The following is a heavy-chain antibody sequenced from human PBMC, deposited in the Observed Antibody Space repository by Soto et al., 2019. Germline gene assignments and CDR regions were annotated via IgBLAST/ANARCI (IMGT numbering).Heavy chain of an antibody. CDR1: GFTFSSYA. Sequence: GGSLRLSCAASGFTFSSYAMSWVRQAPGKGLEWVSAISGSGGSTYYADSVKGRFTISRDNSKNTLYLQMNSLRAEDTAVYYCAKGGEYCSSTSCYGQRHYYYYYGMDVWGQGTTVTVSS. V-gene: IGHV3-23*01. CDR2: ISGSGGST. D-gene: IGHD2-2*01. J-gene: IGHJ6*02. CDR3: AKGGEYCSSTSCYGQRHYYYYYGMDV.